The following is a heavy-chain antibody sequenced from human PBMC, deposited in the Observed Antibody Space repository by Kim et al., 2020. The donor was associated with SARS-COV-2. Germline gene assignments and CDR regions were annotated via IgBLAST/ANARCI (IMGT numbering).Heavy chain of an antibody. Sequence: GGSLRLSCAASGFTVSSNYMSWVRQAPGKGLEWVSVIYSGGSTYYADSVKGRFTISRDNSKNTLYLQMNSLRAEDTAVYYCARARGRYCSSTSCYTYYYYYGMDVWGQGTTVTVSS. V-gene: IGHV3-53*01. CDR3: ARARGRYCSSTSCYTYYYYYGMDV. CDR2: IYSGGST. CDR1: GFTVSSNY. D-gene: IGHD2-2*02. J-gene: IGHJ6*02.